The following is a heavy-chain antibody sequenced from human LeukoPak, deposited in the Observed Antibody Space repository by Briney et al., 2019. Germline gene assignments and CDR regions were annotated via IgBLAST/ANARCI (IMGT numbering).Heavy chain of an antibody. D-gene: IGHD6-19*01. CDR1: GFTFSSYW. Sequence: PGGSLRLSCAASGFTFSSYWMSWVRQAPGKGLEWVANIKQDGSEKYYVDSVKGRFTISRDNAKNSLYLQMNSLRAEDTAVYHCARDDGYSSGWYMGGGFDYWGQGTLVTVSS. CDR2: IKQDGSEK. J-gene: IGHJ4*02. V-gene: IGHV3-7*01. CDR3: ARDDGYSSGWYMGGGFDY.